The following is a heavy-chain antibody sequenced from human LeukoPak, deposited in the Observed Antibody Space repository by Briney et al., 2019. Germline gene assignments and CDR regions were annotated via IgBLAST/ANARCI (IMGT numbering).Heavy chain of an antibody. Sequence: SQTLSLTCTVSGGSISSGGYYWSWIRQHPGKGLEWIGYIYYSGSTYYNPSLKSRVTISVDTSKNQFSLKLSSVTAADTAVYYCARADFWSGLPDYWGQGTLVTVSS. D-gene: IGHD3-3*01. J-gene: IGHJ4*02. CDR2: IYYSGST. CDR3: ARADFWSGLPDY. V-gene: IGHV4-31*03. CDR1: GGSISSGGYY.